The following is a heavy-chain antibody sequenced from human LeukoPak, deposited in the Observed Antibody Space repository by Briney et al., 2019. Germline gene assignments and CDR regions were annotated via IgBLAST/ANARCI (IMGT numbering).Heavy chain of an antibody. CDR3: AGGIAVASTGFDS. J-gene: IGHJ4*02. Sequence: GASVKVSCKASGYTFTSYDINWVRQATGQGLEWMGWMNPNSGNAGYAQKFQGRVTMTRNTSIGTAYMELSSLRSEDTAVYYCAGGIAVASTGFDSWGQGTLVTVSS. D-gene: IGHD6-19*01. CDR1: GYTFTSYD. V-gene: IGHV1-8*01. CDR2: MNPNSGNA.